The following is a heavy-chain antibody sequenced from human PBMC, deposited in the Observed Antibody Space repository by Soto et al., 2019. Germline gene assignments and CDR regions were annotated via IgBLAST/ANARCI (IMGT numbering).Heavy chain of an antibody. D-gene: IGHD2-15*01. V-gene: IGHV3-21*01. Sequence: VGSLRLSCAASGFTCSAYTMNWVRQAPGKGLEWISSIDTGSKFLFYADSVTGRFTISRDNSKNTLYLQMNSLRAEDTAIYYCARDHVVYEASFNMWGQGTMVTVSS. J-gene: IGHJ3*02. CDR3: ARDHVVYEASFNM. CDR1: GFTCSAYT. CDR2: IDTGSKFL.